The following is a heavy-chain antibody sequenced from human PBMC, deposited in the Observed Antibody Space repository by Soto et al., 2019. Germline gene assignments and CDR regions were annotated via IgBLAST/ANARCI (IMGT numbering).Heavy chain of an antibody. CDR3: AAGITIFGVVTNPADY. J-gene: IGHJ4*02. D-gene: IGHD3-3*01. CDR1: GFTFTSSA. V-gene: IGHV1-58*01. CDR2: IVVGSGNT. Sequence: ASVKVSCKASGFTFTSSAVQWVRQASGQRLEWIGWIVVGSGNTNYAQKFQERVTITRDMSTSTAYMELSSLRSEDTAVYYCAAGITIFGVVTNPADYWGQGTLVTVSS.